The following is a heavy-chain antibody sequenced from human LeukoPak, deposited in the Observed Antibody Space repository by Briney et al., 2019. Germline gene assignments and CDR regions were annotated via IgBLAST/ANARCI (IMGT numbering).Heavy chain of an antibody. Sequence: NPSQTLSLTCTVSGASIGSGGYYWSWIRQHPGKGLEWIGYIHYSESTNYNPSLKSRVTISVDKSKNQFSLKLSSVTAADTAVYYCARSAVEDYGSGSYNWGQGTLVTVSS. CDR3: ARSAVEDYGSGSYN. J-gene: IGHJ4*02. V-gene: IGHV4-31*03. D-gene: IGHD3-10*01. CDR1: GASIGSGGYY. CDR2: IHYSEST.